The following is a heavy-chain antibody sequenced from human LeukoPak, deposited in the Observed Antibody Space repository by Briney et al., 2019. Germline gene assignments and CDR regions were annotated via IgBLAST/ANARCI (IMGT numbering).Heavy chain of an antibody. J-gene: IGHJ4*02. CDR2: IYYSGST. Sequence: SETLSLTCAVSGGSISSSSYYWGWIRQPPGKGLEWIGSIYYSGSTYYNPSLKSRVTISVDTSKNQFSLKLSSVTAADTAVYYCARRYDFWSGYFDYWGQGTLVTVSS. CDR3: ARRYDFWSGYFDY. V-gene: IGHV4-39*01. CDR1: GGSISSSSYY. D-gene: IGHD3-3*01.